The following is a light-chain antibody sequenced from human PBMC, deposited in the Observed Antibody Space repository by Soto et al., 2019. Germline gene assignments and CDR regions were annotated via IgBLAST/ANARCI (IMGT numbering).Light chain of an antibody. CDR2: DVS. J-gene: IGLJ2*01. V-gene: IGLV2-14*01. Sequence: QSALTQPASVSGSPGQSITISCTGTSSDVGGYNYVSWYQQHPGKAPKLMIYDVSNRPSGVSNRFSGSKSGNTASLTISGLQAEDEADYYCSSYTSSSPGVEFGGGTQLTVL. CDR1: SSDVGGYNY. CDR3: SSYTSSSPGVE.